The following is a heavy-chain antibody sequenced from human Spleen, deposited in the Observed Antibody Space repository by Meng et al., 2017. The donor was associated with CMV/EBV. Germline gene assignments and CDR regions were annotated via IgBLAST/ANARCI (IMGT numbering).Heavy chain of an antibody. D-gene: IGHD4-17*01. J-gene: IGHJ4*02. CDR1: GGSFSSGDYY. V-gene: IGHV4-30-4*08. CDR2: IYYSGST. Sequence: QERLQGAGPGLVRPSTPLPLPCTVSGGSFSSGDYYWSWIRQPPGKGLEWIGYIYYSGSTYYNPSLKSRVTISVDTSKNQFSLKLSSVTAADTAVYYCARTNYGHFDYWGQGTLVTVSS. CDR3: ARTNYGHFDY.